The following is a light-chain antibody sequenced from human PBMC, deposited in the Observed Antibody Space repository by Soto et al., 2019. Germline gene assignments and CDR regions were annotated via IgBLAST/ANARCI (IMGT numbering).Light chain of an antibody. V-gene: IGKV1-33*01. CDR1: QDISNY. J-gene: IGKJ2*01. Sequence: DIQMTQSPSSLSASVGDRVTITCQASQDISNYLNWYQQKPGKAPKLLIYDASNLETGVPSRFSGSGSGKDFTFTISSLQPEDIATYYCQQYDNRYTFGQGTKLEIK. CDR2: DAS. CDR3: QQYDNRYT.